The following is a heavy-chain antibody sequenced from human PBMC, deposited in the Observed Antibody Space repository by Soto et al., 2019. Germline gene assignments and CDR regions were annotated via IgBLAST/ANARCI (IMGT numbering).Heavy chain of an antibody. CDR3: ASRYCSGGSCYVMRDAFDI. J-gene: IGHJ3*02. D-gene: IGHD2-15*01. V-gene: IGHV4-39*01. CDR2: IYYSGST. Sequence: QLQLQESGPGLVKPSETLSLTCTVSGGSISSSSYYWGWIRQPPGKGLEWIGSIYYSGSTYYNPSLKSRVTRSEDTSKNQFTLTLRSLTAADTAVYSCASRYCSGGSCYVMRDAFDIWGQGTMVTVSS. CDR1: GGSISSSSYY.